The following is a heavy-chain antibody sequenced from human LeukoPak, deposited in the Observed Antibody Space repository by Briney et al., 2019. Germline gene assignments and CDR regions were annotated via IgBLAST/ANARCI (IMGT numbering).Heavy chain of an antibody. D-gene: IGHD6-6*01. V-gene: IGHV3-23*01. CDR2: ISDGGSDT. J-gene: IGHJ4*02. CDR1: GFTFNNYA. CDR3: AKRVSYSNSAAYFDY. Sequence: GGSLRLSCAASGFTFNNYAMTWVRQAPGKRLEWVSSISDGGSDTYYAGSVKGRFTVSRDNSKNTLYMQMNSLRAEDTAVYYCAKRVSYSNSAAYFDYWGQGTLVTVSS.